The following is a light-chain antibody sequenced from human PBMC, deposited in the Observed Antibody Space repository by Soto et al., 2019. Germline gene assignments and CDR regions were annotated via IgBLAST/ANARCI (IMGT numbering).Light chain of an antibody. J-gene: IGLJ2*01. CDR1: SGHSNYA. V-gene: IGLV4-69*01. CDR3: QTCGTGIHVV. CDR2: LDSDGSH. Sequence: QPVLTQSPSASASLGASVKLTCTLSSGHSNYAIAWHQQQPEKGPRYLMKLDSDGSHTKGDAIPDRFSGSSSGSERYLTISSLQSEDEADYYCQTCGTGIHVVFGGGTKLTVL.